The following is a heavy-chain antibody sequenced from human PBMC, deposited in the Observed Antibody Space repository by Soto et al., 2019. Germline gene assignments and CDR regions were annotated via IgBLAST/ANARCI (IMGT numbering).Heavy chain of an antibody. J-gene: IGHJ3*02. CDR2: VYYTGIT. Sequence: QMHLQQSGPGLVKPSETLSLTCTVAGSSMSSSAYYWGWIRQPPGKGLEWIGSVYYTGITDYKSSLESRVSISADTSKKQFSLTLTSLSAADTAIYFCARQGRPGYCTGGNCYPTFDIWGPGTMVTVSS. CDR3: ARQGRPGYCTGGNCYPTFDI. D-gene: IGHD2-15*01. V-gene: IGHV4-39*01. CDR1: GSSMSSSAYY.